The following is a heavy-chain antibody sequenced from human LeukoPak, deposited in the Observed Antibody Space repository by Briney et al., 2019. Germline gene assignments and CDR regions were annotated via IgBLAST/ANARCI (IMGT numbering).Heavy chain of an antibody. D-gene: IGHD4-17*01. J-gene: IGHJ4*02. CDR3: ARDGFGDYGIRYYFDY. V-gene: IGHV1-2*02. CDR1: GYSFTGYF. CDR2: INPNSGDT. Sequence: ASVKVSCKASGYSFTGYFVHWVRQAPGQGLEWMAWINPNSGDTKYAQKFQGRVTLTRDTSISTAYMELSRLRSDDTAVYYCARDGFGDYGIRYYFDYWGQGTLVTVSS.